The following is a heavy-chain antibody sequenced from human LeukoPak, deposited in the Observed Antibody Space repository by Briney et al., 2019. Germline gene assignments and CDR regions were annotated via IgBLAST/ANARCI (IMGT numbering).Heavy chain of an antibody. D-gene: IGHD6-19*01. CDR2: INHSGST. CDR3: ARGLSSGWLFDY. Sequence: PSETLSLTCAVYGGSFSGYYWSWIRQPPGKGLEWIGEINHSGSTNYNPSLKSRVTISVDTSKNQFSLKLSSVTAADTAVYYCARGLSSGWLFDYWGQGTLVTVSS. V-gene: IGHV4-34*01. J-gene: IGHJ4*02. CDR1: GGSFSGYY.